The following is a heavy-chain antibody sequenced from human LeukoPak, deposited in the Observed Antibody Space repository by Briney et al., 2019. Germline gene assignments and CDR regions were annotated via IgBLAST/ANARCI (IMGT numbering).Heavy chain of an antibody. Sequence: GGSLRLSCAASGFPFSSYEMNWVRQAPGKGLEWVSYISSSGSTIYYADSVKGRFTISRDNAKNSLYLQMNSLRAEDTAVYYCARGSSAGGNNWFDPWGQGTLVTVSS. CDR3: ARGSSAGGNNWFDP. D-gene: IGHD1-26*01. CDR1: GFPFSSYE. J-gene: IGHJ5*02. CDR2: ISSSGSTI. V-gene: IGHV3-48*03.